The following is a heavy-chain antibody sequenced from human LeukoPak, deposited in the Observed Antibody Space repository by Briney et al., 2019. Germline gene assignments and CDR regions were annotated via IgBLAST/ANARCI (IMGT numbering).Heavy chain of an antibody. D-gene: IGHD4-17*01. V-gene: IGHV1-18*01. J-gene: IGHJ4*02. CDR2: ISAYNGNT. Sequence: ASVKVSCKASGYTFASYGISWVRQAPGQGLEWMGWISAYNGNTNYAQKLQGRVTMTTDTSTSTAYMELRSLRSDDTAVYYCARVNDYGDYQYYFDYWGQGTLVTVSS. CDR1: GYTFASYG. CDR3: ARVNDYGDYQYYFDY.